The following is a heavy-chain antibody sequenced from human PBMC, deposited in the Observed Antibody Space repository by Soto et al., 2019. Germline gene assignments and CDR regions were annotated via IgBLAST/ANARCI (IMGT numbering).Heavy chain of an antibody. V-gene: IGHV4-34*01. CDR2: INHSGST. CDR1: GLSFSGYY. D-gene: IGHD3-22*01. Sequence: SETLSLTCAFYGLSFSGYYWSWIRQPPGKGLEWIGEINHSGSTNYNPSLKSRVTISVDTSKNQFSLKLSSVTAADTAVYYCARAMIVVVVHFDYWGQGTLVTVSS. CDR3: ARAMIVVVVHFDY. J-gene: IGHJ4*02.